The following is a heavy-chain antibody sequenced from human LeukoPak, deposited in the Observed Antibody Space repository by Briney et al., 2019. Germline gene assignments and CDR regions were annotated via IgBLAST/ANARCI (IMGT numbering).Heavy chain of an antibody. CDR3: ARGTKRVNVFLTTGANWFDP. V-gene: IGHV3-23*01. CDR1: GFTFSSYS. Sequence: GGSLRLSCAASGFTFSSYSMGWVRQAPGKGLEWVSAISGSGGSTYYVDSVKGRFTISRDNSKNTLYLQMNSLRAEDTAVYYCARGTKRVNVFLTTGANWFDPWGQGTLVTVSS. CDR2: ISGSGGST. D-gene: IGHD3-16*02. J-gene: IGHJ5*02.